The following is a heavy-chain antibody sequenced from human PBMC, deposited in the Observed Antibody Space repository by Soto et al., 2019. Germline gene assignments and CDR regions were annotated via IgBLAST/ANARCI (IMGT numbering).Heavy chain of an antibody. CDR3: ARDGDPGYSFWSGPLGGGRFDP. Sequence: QVQLVQSGAEVKEPGSSVNVSCKTSGGTFGNTAVTWVRQVPGQGLEWIGGIVPLFGTANYAQKFRGRVMITADESPSTAYMDLSRLRSDDTAIYYCARDGDPGYSFWSGPLGGGRFDPWGQGTLVTVSS. V-gene: IGHV1-69*12. CDR1: GGTFGNTA. J-gene: IGHJ5*02. D-gene: IGHD3-3*01. CDR2: IVPLFGTA.